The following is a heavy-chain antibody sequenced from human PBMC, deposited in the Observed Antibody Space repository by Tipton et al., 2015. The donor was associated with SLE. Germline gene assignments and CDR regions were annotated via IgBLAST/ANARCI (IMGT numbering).Heavy chain of an antibody. CDR1: GFTFSSYW. CDR2: INSDGSST. CDR3: ARDKGYYYGSSYMDV. V-gene: IGHV3-74*01. Sequence: SLRLSCAASGFTFSSYWMHWVRQAPGKGLVWVSRINSDGSSTSYADSVKGRFTISRDNAKNTLYLQMNSLRAEDTAVYYCARDKGYYYGSSYMDVWGKGTTVTVSS. J-gene: IGHJ6*03. D-gene: IGHD3-10*01.